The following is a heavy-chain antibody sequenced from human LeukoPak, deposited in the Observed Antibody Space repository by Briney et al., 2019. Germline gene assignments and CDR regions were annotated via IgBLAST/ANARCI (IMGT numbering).Heavy chain of an antibody. J-gene: IGHJ4*02. CDR3: ARTSTYRSGWYWDLNY. D-gene: IGHD6-19*01. Sequence: PGESLKISCKGSGYSFTSYWIAWVRQMPGKGLEWMGIIYPSDSDTTYSPSFQGQVTISADKSINTAYLQWNSLKASDTAMYYCARTSTYRSGWYWDLNYWGQGTLVTVSS. V-gene: IGHV5-51*01. CDR2: IYPSDSDT. CDR1: GYSFTSYW.